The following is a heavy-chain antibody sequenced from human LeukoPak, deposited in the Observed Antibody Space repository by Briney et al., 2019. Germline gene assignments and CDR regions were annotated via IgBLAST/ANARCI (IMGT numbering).Heavy chain of an antibody. CDR3: ARRYYYGSGSSRAFDI. D-gene: IGHD3-10*01. Sequence: GEALKISCKGSGYSFTSYWIGWVRQIPGKGLGWMGIFYPGDSDTRYSPSFQGQVTISADKSLSTAYLQWSSLKASDTAMYYCARRYYYGSGSSRAFDIWGQGTMVTVSA. J-gene: IGHJ3*02. V-gene: IGHV5-51*01. CDR2: FYPGDSDT. CDR1: GYSFTSYW.